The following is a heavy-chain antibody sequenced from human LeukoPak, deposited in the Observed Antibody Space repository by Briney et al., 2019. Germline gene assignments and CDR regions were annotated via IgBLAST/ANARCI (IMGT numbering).Heavy chain of an antibody. CDR2: ISSSGSSI. Sequence: GGSLRLSCAASGFTFISYEMNWVRQAPGKGLEWVSYISSSGSSIYYADSVKGRFTISGDNAKNSLYLQMNSLRAEDTAVYYCARIGAYYDLDYWGQGTLVTVSS. CDR1: GFTFISYE. V-gene: IGHV3-48*03. D-gene: IGHD3-22*01. J-gene: IGHJ4*02. CDR3: ARIGAYYDLDY.